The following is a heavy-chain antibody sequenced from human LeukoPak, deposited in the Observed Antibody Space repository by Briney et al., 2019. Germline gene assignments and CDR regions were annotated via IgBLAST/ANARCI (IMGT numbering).Heavy chain of an antibody. J-gene: IGHJ4*02. CDR1: GFTFSSYA. CDR2: ISGSGGST. Sequence: GGSLRLSCAASGFTFSSYAMSWVRQAPGKGLEWVSGISGSGGSTYYTDSVKGRFTISRDNSKNTLYLQMNSLRAEDTAVYYCARFWSGYYDYWGQGTLVTVSS. V-gene: IGHV3-23*01. CDR3: ARFWSGYYDY. D-gene: IGHD3-3*01.